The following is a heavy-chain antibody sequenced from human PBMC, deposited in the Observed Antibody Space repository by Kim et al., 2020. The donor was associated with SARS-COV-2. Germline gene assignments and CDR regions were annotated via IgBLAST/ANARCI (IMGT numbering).Heavy chain of an antibody. CDR2: IHSSGST. CDR1: GGSISGYY. Sequence: SETLSLTCTVSGGSISGYYWSWIRQTPGEGLEWIAYIHSSGSTKYNPSLKSQVTISLDTSKNQFSLRLSSATAADTAVYYCSRTRHSGHQDYWGQETHVT. J-gene: IGHJ4*02. D-gene: IGHD5-12*01. CDR3: SRTRHSGHQDY. V-gene: IGHV4-59*08.